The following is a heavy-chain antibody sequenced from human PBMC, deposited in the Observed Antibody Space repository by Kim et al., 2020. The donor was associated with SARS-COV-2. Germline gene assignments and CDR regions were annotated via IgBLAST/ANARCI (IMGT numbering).Heavy chain of an antibody. J-gene: IGHJ4*02. Sequence: GGSLRLSCAASGFTFSSYAMSWVRQAPGKGLEWVSAISGSGGSTFYADSVKGRFTISRDNSKDKLYLQMNSLRAEDTAVYYCPRGGVPDYWGQGTLVTVSS. CDR3: PRGGVPDY. CDR1: GFTFSSYA. D-gene: IGHD3-10*01. V-gene: IGHV3-23*01. CDR2: ISGSGGST.